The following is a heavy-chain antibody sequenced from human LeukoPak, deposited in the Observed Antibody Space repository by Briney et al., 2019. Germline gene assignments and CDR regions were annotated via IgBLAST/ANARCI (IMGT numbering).Heavy chain of an antibody. V-gene: IGHV4-4*07. Sequence: SETLSLTCSVSGGSIRSHYWSWIRQPAGKGLEWIGRIYTRGSTNYNPSLNSRVTLSVDTSRNQVFLELRSVTAADTAIYYCARGSSVAVGGTFNFDNWGQGILVTVSS. J-gene: IGHJ4*02. CDR1: GGSIRSHY. CDR2: IYTRGST. D-gene: IGHD6-19*01. CDR3: ARGSSVAVGGTFNFDN.